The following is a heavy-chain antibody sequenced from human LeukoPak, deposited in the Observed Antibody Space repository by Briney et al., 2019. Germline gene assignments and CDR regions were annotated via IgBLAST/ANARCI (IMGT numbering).Heavy chain of an antibody. V-gene: IGHV4-34*01. J-gene: IGHJ5*02. CDR3: ARGAGVTMVRGVIRS. CDR1: GGSFSGYY. CDR2: INHSGST. D-gene: IGHD3-10*01. Sequence: SETLSLTCAVYGGSFSGYYWSWVRQPPGKGLEWIGEINHSGSTNYNPSLKSRVTISVDTSKNQFSLKLSSVTAADTAVYYCARGAGVTMVRGVIRSWGQGTLVTVSS.